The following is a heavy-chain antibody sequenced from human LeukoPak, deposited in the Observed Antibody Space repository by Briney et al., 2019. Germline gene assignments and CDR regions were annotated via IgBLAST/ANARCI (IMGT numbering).Heavy chain of an antibody. D-gene: IGHD2-15*01. Sequence: GSSVKVSCKASGGTFSSYAISWVRQAPGQGLEWMGRIIPIFGTANYAQKFQGRVTITTDESTSTAYMELSSLRSEDTAVYYCASTLAYCSGGSCPSDYWGQGTLVTVSS. CDR3: ASTLAYCSGGSCPSDY. CDR1: GGTFSSYA. V-gene: IGHV1-69*05. CDR2: IIPIFGTA. J-gene: IGHJ4*02.